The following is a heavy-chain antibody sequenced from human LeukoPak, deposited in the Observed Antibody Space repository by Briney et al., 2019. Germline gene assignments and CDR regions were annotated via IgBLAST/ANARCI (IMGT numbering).Heavy chain of an antibody. Sequence: SETLSLTWPVAAASSSSDYWRWVRQPPGKGLEWIGYIYYSGSTNYNPSFKSRVTISVDTSKNQFTLKLSSVTDATTEVANSARESWIAARPDYYYYMDVWGKGTTVTVSS. V-gene: IGHV4-59*01. CDR2: IYYSGST. CDR1: AASSSSDY. J-gene: IGHJ6*03. D-gene: IGHD6-6*01. CDR3: ARESWIAARPDYYYYMDV.